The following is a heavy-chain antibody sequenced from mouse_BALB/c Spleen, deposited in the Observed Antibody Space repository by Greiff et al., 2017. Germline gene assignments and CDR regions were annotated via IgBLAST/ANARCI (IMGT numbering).Heavy chain of an antibody. J-gene: IGHJ4*01. CDR1: GFTFSSYT. D-gene: IGHD1-2*01. CDR2: ISNGGGST. V-gene: IGHV5-12-2*01. Sequence: EVKLVESGGCLVQPGGSLKLSCAASGFTFSSYTMSWVRQTPEKRLEWVAYISNGGGSTYYPDTVKGRFTISRDNAKNTLYLQMSSLKSEDTAMYYCARHPIPPIHYYGYDAMDYWGQGTSVTVSS. CDR3: ARHPIPPIHYYGYDAMDY.